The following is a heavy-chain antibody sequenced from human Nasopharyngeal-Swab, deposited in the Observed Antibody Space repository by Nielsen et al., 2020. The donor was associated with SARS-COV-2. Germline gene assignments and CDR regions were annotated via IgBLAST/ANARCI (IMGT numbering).Heavy chain of an antibody. CDR3: ARDIEDSRIGTSLLVVGGAGGSAHCYGMDV. D-gene: IGHD3-22*01. CDR1: GYTFTSYY. V-gene: IGHV1-46*01. CDR2: ITPNGGST. J-gene: IGHJ6*02. Sequence: ASEKVSCKASGYTFTSYYMHWVRQAPGQGLEWMGIITPNGGSTSYAQKFQGRVTMTRDTSTSTVYLELSCLRSQDTAGYYCARDIEDSRIGTSLLVVGGAGGSAHCYGMDVWGQGTTVTVSS.